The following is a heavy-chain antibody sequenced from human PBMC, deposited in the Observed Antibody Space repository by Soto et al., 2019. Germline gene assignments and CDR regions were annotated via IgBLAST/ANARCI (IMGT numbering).Heavy chain of an antibody. J-gene: IGHJ5*02. CDR3: TRDASRDSSARGWFDP. CDR2: ISSNSAYI. Sequence: GSLRLSCAASGFTFRSFTMNWVRQAPGKGLEWVSNISSNSAYIYYTDALRGRFTISRDNAKNSLHLQMNSLRAEDTAVYYCTRDASRDSSARGWFDPWGPGTLVTVSS. CDR1: GFTFRSFT. D-gene: IGHD6-13*01. V-gene: IGHV3-21*01.